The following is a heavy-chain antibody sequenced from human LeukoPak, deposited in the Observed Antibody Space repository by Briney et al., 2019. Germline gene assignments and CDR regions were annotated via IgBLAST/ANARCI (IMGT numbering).Heavy chain of an antibody. CDR1: GFTFSGFD. CDR2: IKEDGSEK. Sequence: PGGSLRLSCAASGFTFSGFDMHWVRQAPGKGLEWVASIKEDGSEKYYVDSVRGRFTISRDNAKNSLYLQMNSLRAEDTAVFYCSRGGYRKFDYWGQGTLVTVSS. V-gene: IGHV3-7*01. D-gene: IGHD3-22*01. CDR3: SRGGYRKFDY. J-gene: IGHJ4*02.